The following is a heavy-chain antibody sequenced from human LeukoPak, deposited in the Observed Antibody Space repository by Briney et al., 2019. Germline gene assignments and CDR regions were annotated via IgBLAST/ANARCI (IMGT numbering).Heavy chain of an antibody. V-gene: IGHV5-51*01. CDR2: IYPGDSDT. CDR3: ARRGYSYPYYYYYMDV. CDR1: GYRFTSSW. J-gene: IGHJ6*03. Sequence: GESLKISCKGSGYRFTSSWIAWVRRLPGKGLEWMGIIYPGDSDTRYSPSFQGQVTISADKSISTAYLQWSSLKASDTAMYYCARRGYSYPYYYYYMDVWGKGTTVTVSS. D-gene: IGHD5-18*01.